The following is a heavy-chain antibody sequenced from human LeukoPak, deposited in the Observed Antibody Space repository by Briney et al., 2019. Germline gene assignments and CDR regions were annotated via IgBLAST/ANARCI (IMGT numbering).Heavy chain of an antibody. Sequence: SETLSLTCAVYGGSFSGYYWSWIRQPPGKGLEWIGEINHSGSTNYNPSLKSRVTISVDTSKNQFSLKLNSLTAADTAVYYCAXXXXSIVVVVAARYWFDPWGQGTLVTVSS. V-gene: IGHV4-34*01. CDR2: INHSGST. D-gene: IGHD2-15*01. CDR1: GGSFSGYY. CDR3: AXXXXSIVVVVAARYWFDP. J-gene: IGHJ5*02.